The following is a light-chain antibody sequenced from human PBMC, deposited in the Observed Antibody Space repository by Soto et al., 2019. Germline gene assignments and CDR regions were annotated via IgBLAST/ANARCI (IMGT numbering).Light chain of an antibody. J-gene: IGLJ1*01. Sequence: QSALTQPPSASGSPGQSVTVSCTGSSSDVGRYNSVFWFQHHPGKVPKLMIYEVNKRPSGVPDRFSGSKSGNTASLTVSGLQAEDEADYYRSSYAGSNNYVFGSGTKVTVL. CDR3: SSYAGSNNYV. CDR1: SSDVGRYNS. V-gene: IGLV2-8*01. CDR2: EVN.